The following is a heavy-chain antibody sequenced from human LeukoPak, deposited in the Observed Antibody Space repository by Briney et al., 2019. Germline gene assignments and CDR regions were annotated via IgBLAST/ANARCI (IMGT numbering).Heavy chain of an antibody. CDR2: INHSGST. CDR1: GGSFSGYY. Sequence: SETLSLTCAVYGGSFSGYYWSWIRQPPGKGLEWIGEINHSGSTNYNPSLKSRVTISVDTSKNQFSLKLSSVTAADTAVYYCATSENWFDPWGQGTLVTVSS. V-gene: IGHV4-34*01. J-gene: IGHJ5*02. CDR3: ATSENWFDP.